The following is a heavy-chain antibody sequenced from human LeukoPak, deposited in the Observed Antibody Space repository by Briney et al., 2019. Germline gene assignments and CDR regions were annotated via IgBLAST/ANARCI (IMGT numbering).Heavy chain of an antibody. D-gene: IGHD3-10*01. Sequence: GGSLRLSCAASGFTFSSYGMHWVRQAPGKALEWVAVIWYDGSNKYYADSVKGRFTISRDNSKNTLYLQMNSLRAEDTAVYYCAKDNSLWFGVSRAFDIWGQGTMVTVSS. J-gene: IGHJ3*02. CDR3: AKDNSLWFGVSRAFDI. CDR1: GFTFSSYG. V-gene: IGHV3-33*06. CDR2: IWYDGSNK.